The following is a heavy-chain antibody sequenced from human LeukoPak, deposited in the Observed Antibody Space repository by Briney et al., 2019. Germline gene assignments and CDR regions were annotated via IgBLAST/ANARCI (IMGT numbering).Heavy chain of an antibody. V-gene: IGHV4-4*07. Sequence: SETLSLTCTVSGGSISSYYWSWIRQPAGNGLEWIGHIYTSGSTKYTPSLKSRVTISVDTSKNQFSLRLSSVTAADTAVYYCARSYTDYYDSSGLDFWGQGTLVTVSS. CDR3: ARSYTDYYDSSGLDF. CDR2: IYTSGST. D-gene: IGHD3-22*01. J-gene: IGHJ4*02. CDR1: GGSISSYY.